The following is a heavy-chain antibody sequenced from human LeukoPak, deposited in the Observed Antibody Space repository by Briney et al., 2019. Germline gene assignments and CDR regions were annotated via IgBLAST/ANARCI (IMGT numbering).Heavy chain of an antibody. CDR1: GGSISSSNW. V-gene: IGHV4-4*02. CDR2: IYHSGST. Sequence: SGTLSLTCAVSGGSISSSNWWSWVRQPPGKGLECIGEIYHSGSTCYNPSLKSRVTISVDTSKNQFSLKLSSVTAADTAVYYCARSIAAAATDYWGQGTLVTVSS. J-gene: IGHJ4*02. D-gene: IGHD6-13*01. CDR3: ARSIAAAATDY.